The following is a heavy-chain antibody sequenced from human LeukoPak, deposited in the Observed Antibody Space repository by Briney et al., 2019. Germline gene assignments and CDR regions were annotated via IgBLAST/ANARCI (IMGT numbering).Heavy chain of an antibody. V-gene: IGHV3-53*01. CDR3: AKDDRWLQFCC. Sequence: GGSLRLSCAASDFTVSSNYMSWVRQAPGKGLEWVSVIYSGGSTYYAGSVKGRFTISRDNSKNTLYLQMNSLRAEDTAVYYCAKDDRWLQFCCWGQGTLVTVSA. D-gene: IGHD5-24*01. J-gene: IGHJ4*02. CDR2: IYSGGST. CDR1: DFTVSSNY.